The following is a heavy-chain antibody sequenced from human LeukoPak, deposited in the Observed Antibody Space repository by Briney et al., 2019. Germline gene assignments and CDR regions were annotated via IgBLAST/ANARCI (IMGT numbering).Heavy chain of an antibody. CDR1: GGSISSSSYY. CDR2: IYYSGST. V-gene: IGHV4-61*01. D-gene: IGHD3-22*01. Sequence: SETLSLTCTVSGGSISSSSYYWSWIRQPPGTGLEWIGYIYYSGSTNYNPSLKSRVTISVDTSKNQFSLKLSSVTAADTAVYYCARQTYYYDSSGYYYYYYMDVWGKGTTVTISS. J-gene: IGHJ6*03. CDR3: ARQTYYYDSSGYYYYYYMDV.